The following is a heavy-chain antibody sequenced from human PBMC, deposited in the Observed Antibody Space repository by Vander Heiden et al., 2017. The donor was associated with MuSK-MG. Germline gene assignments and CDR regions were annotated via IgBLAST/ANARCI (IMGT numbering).Heavy chain of an antibody. Sequence: QVQLVESGGVLVKPGGSLRLACAASGFSLSDYYMSWIRQAPGKGLEWISYSSTSGSSVNYADSGKGRFTSSRDNAKNSLYLEMDSLGVEDTAIYYCARVLDSSGWNDPYYFDYWGQGTLVTVSS. J-gene: IGHJ4*02. V-gene: IGHV3-11*01. D-gene: IGHD6-19*01. CDR1: GFSLSDYY. CDR3: ARVLDSSGWNDPYYFDY. CDR2: SSTSGSSV.